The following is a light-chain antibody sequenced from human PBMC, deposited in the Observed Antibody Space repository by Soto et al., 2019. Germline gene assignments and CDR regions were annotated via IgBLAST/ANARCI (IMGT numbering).Light chain of an antibody. V-gene: IGLV6-57*01. Sequence: NFMLTQPHSVSESPGKTVTISCTRSSGSIASNYVQWYQQRPGSSPTTVIYEDNQRPSGVPDRFSGSIDSSSNSASLTISGLKTEDEADYDVQSYDSSNQGVFGGGTKVTVL. CDR1: SGSIASNY. CDR3: QSYDSSNQGV. CDR2: EDN. J-gene: IGLJ3*02.